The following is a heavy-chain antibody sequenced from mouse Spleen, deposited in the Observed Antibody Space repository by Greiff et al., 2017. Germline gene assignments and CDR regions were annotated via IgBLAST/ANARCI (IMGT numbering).Heavy chain of an antibody. CDR2: IYPGGGYT. Sequence: LQESGAELVRPGTSVKISCKASGYTFTNYWLGWVKQRPGHGLEWIGDIYPGGGYTNYNEKFKGKATLTADKSSSTAYMQLSSLTSEDSAVYFCARSESYYSYVDYWGQGTTLTVSS. CDR1: GYTFTNYW. D-gene: IGHD2-12*01. CDR3: ARSESYYSYVDY. V-gene: IGHV1-63*01. J-gene: IGHJ2*01.